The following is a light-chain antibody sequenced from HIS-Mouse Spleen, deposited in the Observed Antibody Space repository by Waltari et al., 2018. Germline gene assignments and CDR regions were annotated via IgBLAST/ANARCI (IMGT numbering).Light chain of an antibody. CDR2: EDS. CDR1: ALPKEI. J-gene: IGLJ2*01. CDR3: YSTDSSGNHRV. V-gene: IGLV3-10*01. Sequence: SYDLTQPPSVSLSPGQTARTTCSGDALPKEIAYWYPQKSGQAPVLVIYEDSKRPSGIPERFSGSSSGTMATLTISGAQVEDEADYYCYSTDSSGNHRVFGGGTKLTVL.